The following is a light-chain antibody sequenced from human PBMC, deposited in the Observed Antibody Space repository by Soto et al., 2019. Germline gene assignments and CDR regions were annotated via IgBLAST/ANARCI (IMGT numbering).Light chain of an antibody. V-gene: IGKV3-20*01. J-gene: IGKJ1*01. CDR3: QQYGASSSWT. CDR1: QSVSSSY. Sequence: ETVLTQSPGTLSLSPGERGTLSCRASQSVSSSYLAWYQQKPGQAPRLLIYGASSRATGIPDRFSGSGSGTDFTLTIDSLEPEDFAVDYCQQYGASSSWTFGQGTKVEVK. CDR2: GAS.